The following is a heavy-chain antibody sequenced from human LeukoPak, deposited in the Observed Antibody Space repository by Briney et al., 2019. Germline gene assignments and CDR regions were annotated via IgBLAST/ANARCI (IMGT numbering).Heavy chain of an antibody. J-gene: IGHJ3*02. D-gene: IGHD3-22*01. CDR2: IYPDDSET. Sequence: GEALQISCKASGYRFTTDYIGWVRQMPGKGLEWMGIIYPDDSETNYSPSFQGQVSMSVDKSITTACLQWSSLKASDTAIYYCARQAYGSHFDAFDIWGQGTMVTVSS. CDR1: GYRFTTDY. V-gene: IGHV5-51*01. CDR3: ARQAYGSHFDAFDI.